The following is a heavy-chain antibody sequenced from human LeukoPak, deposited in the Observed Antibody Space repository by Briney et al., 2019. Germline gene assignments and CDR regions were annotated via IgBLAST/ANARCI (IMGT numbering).Heavy chain of an antibody. D-gene: IGHD2-2*01. CDR2: ISGSGGST. CDR1: GFTVSSNY. Sequence: PGGSLRLSCAASGFTVSSNYMSWVRQAPGKGLEWVSAISGSGGSTYYADSVKGRFTISRDNSKNTLYLQMNSLRAEDTAVYYCAKAEVVAHYYYYYMDVWGKGTTVTVSS. J-gene: IGHJ6*03. CDR3: AKAEVVAHYYYYYMDV. V-gene: IGHV3-23*01.